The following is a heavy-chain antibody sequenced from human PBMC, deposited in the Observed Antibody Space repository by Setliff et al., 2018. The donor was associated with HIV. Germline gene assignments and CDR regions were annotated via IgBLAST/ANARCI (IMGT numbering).Heavy chain of an antibody. CDR2: IIPIFGTA. J-gene: IGHJ5*02. D-gene: IGHD3-3*01. CDR1: GGTFSSYA. Sequence: WASVKVSCKASGGTFSSYAISWVRQAPGQGLEWMGGIIPIFGTANYAQKFQGRVTITADESTSTAYMELSSLRSEDTAVYYCARVTIFGVVMGWFDPWGQGTLVTVSS. CDR3: ARVTIFGVVMGWFDP. V-gene: IGHV1-69*13.